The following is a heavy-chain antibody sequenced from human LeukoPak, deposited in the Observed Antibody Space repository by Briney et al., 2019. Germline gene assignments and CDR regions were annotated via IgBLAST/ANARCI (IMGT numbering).Heavy chain of an antibody. Sequence: PGGSLRLSCAASGFTFDDYGMSWVRQAPGEGLEWVSGINWNGGSTGYADSVKGRFTISRDNAKISLYLQMNSLRAEDTALYYCAAGYSSSWENYYFDYWGQGTLVTVSS. CDR1: GFTFDDYG. D-gene: IGHD6-13*01. CDR3: AAGYSSSWENYYFDY. V-gene: IGHV3-20*04. J-gene: IGHJ4*02. CDR2: INWNGGST.